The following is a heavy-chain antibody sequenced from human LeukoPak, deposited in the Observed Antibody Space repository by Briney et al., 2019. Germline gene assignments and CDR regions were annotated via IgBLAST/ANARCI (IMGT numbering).Heavy chain of an antibody. D-gene: IGHD3-3*01. J-gene: IGHJ4*02. CDR2: MNPDSGNT. CDR1: GYTFDNYD. V-gene: IGHV1-8*01. CDR3: ARGAPVAIFGPRYDEYFEY. Sequence: GASVTVSCKTSGYTFDNYDINWVRQAAGQGLEWMGWMNPDSGNTGYAHKFVGRVTMARNTSMTTAYLELTGLTSGDTAIYYCARGAPVAIFGPRYDEYFEYWGQGTVVIVSS.